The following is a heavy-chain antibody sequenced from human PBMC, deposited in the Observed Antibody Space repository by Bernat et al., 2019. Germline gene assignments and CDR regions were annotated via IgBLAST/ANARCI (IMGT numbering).Heavy chain of an antibody. V-gene: IGHV1-8*01. Sequence: QVQLVQSGAEVKKPGASVKVSCKASGYTFTSYDINWVRQATGHGLEWMGWMNPNSGNTGYAQKFQGRVTMTRNTSISTAYMELSSLRSEDTAVYYCARRGTDYYYYGMDVWGQGTTVTVSS. CDR1: GYTFTSYD. CDR2: MNPNSGNT. CDR3: ARRGTDYYYYGMDV. J-gene: IGHJ6*02.